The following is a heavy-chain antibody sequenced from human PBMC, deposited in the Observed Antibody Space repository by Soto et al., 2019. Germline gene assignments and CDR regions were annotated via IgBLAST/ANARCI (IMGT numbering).Heavy chain of an antibody. CDR2: IYRSGTT. J-gene: IGHJ5*02. D-gene: IGHD3-3*01. CDR3: ARGAIAIFGVIPNWLDP. Sequence: SLTCAVSGGSITSSGYSWNWIRQTPGKGLEWIGYIYRSGTTYYNPSLKSRVTISVDKSKNQFSLTLSSVTAADTAVYYCARGAIAIFGVIPNWLDPWGQGTLVTVSS. CDR1: GGSITSSGYS. V-gene: IGHV4-30-2*01.